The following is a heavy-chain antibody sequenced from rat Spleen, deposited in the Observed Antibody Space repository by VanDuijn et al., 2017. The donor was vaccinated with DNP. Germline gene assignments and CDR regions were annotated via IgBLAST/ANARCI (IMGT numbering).Heavy chain of an antibody. CDR2: ISYDGRDT. CDR1: GFTFSNYG. CDR3: ARVSWYFDF. Sequence: EVQLVESGGGLVQPGRSLKLSCAASGFTFSNYGMHWIRQAPTKGLEWVATISYDGRDTHYRDSVKGRFTISRDNAKSTLYLQMDSLRSEDTATYYCARVSWYFDFWGPGTMVTVSS. D-gene: IGHD1-11*01. J-gene: IGHJ1*01. V-gene: IGHV5-29*01.